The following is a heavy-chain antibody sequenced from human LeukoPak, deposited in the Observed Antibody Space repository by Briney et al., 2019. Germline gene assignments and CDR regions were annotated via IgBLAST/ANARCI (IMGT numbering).Heavy chain of an antibody. V-gene: IGHV4-61*02. CDR1: GGSISSGSYY. CDR3: ASQNSGSYPYYYYYYLDV. J-gene: IGHJ6*03. CDR2: IYTSGST. D-gene: IGHD1-26*01. Sequence: SETLSLTCTVSGGSISSGSYYWSWIRQPAGKGLEWIGRIYTSGSTNYNPSLKSRVTISVDTSKNQFSLKLSSVTAADTAVYYCASQNSGSYPYYYYYYLDVWGKGTTVTGSS.